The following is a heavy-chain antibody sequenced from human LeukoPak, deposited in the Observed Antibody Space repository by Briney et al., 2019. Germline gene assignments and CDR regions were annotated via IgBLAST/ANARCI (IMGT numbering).Heavy chain of an antibody. Sequence: ASVKVSCKASGYTFTSYAMNWVRQAPGQGLEWMGWINTNTGNPTYAQGFTGRFVFSLDTSVSTAYLQISSLKAEDTAVYYCATLLGLVVPAAHIFDYWGQGTLVTVSS. J-gene: IGHJ4*02. D-gene: IGHD2-2*01. V-gene: IGHV7-4-1*02. CDR3: ATLLGLVVPAAHIFDY. CDR2: INTNTGNP. CDR1: GYTFTSYA.